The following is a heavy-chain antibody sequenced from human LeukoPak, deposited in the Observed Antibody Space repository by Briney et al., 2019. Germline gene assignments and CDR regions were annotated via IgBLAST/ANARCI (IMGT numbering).Heavy chain of an antibody. D-gene: IGHD3-10*01. V-gene: IGHV3-7*01. Sequence: PGGSLRLSCAASGFIFSHYWMTWVRQTPAKGLELVANIKQDGSQTYYVDSVKGRFTISIDNAENSLYLQMDSLRVEDTAVYYCARYASYDSGSYYRYLDYWGQGTLVTVSS. J-gene: IGHJ4*02. CDR2: IKQDGSQT. CDR3: ARYASYDSGSYYRYLDY. CDR1: GFIFSHYW.